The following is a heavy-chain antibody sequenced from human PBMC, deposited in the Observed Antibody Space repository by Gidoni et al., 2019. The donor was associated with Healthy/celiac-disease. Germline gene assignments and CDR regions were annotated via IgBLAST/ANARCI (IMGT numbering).Heavy chain of an antibody. V-gene: IGHV4-59*01. CDR2: IYYSGST. CDR1: GGSISSYY. Sequence: QVQLQESGPGLVKPSETLSLTCTVSGGSISSYYWSWIRQPPGKGLEWIGYIYYSGSTNYNPSLKSRVTISVDTSKNQFSLKLSSVTAADTAVYYCARTHPTPYYYYYGMDVWGQGTTVTVSS. CDR3: ARTHPTPYYYYYGMDV. J-gene: IGHJ6*02.